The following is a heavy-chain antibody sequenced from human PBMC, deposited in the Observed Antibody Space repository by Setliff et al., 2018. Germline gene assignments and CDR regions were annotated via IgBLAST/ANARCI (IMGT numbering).Heavy chain of an antibody. V-gene: IGHV3-48*01. CDR2: ISSSGGTI. D-gene: IGHD5-18*01. CDR3: AGGYSFGYGVY. CDR1: GFSVSNYG. Sequence: PGASLKISCVASGFSVSNYGMNWVRQAPGKGLEWLSYISSSGGTIHYADSVKGRFTISKDTAENSVFLQMNSLRGEDTALYYCAGGYSFGYGVYWGQGVLVTVSS. J-gene: IGHJ4*02.